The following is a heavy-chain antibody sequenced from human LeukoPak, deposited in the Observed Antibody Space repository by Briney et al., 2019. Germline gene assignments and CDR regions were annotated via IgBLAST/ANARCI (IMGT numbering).Heavy chain of an antibody. CDR3: AKGAGGSYGLYYFDY. D-gene: IGHD5-24*01. J-gene: IGHJ4*02. Sequence: GGSLRLSCAASGFTFRSYAMSWVRQAPGKGLEWVSSIIANGDSTYYADSVKGRFTICRDNSKNTVYLQMNSLRDEDTAVYYCAKGAGGSYGLYYFDYWGQGTLVTVSS. CDR1: GFTFRSYA. CDR2: IIANGDST. V-gene: IGHV3-23*01.